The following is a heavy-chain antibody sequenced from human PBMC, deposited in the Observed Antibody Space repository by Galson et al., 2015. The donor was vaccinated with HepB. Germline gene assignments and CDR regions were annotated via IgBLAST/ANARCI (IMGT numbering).Heavy chain of an antibody. CDR2: IDPSDSYA. V-gene: IGHV5-10-1*01. D-gene: IGHD5-12*01. CDR1: GYSFTSYW. CDR3: ARRTGYSGYDSGDY. J-gene: IGHJ4*02. Sequence: QSGAEVKKPGESLTISCKGSGYSFTSYWISWVRQVPGKGLEYMGRIDPSDSYANYGPSFQGHVTISVDKSISTAYLQWSSLTASDTAMYYCARRTGYSGYDSGDYWGQGSLVTVSS.